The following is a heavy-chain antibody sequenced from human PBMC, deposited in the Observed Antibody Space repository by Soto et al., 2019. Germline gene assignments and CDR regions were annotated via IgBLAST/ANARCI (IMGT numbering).Heavy chain of an antibody. J-gene: IGHJ4*02. CDR3: ARQRHSSGYYYVYDY. D-gene: IGHD3-22*01. Sequence: PGESLKISCKGSGYSFTSYWIGWVRQMPGKGLEWMGIIYPGDSDTRYSPSFQGQVTISADKSISTAYLQWSSLKASDTAMYYCARQRHSSGYYYVYDYWGQGTLVTVS. V-gene: IGHV5-51*01. CDR1: GYSFTSYW. CDR2: IYPGDSDT.